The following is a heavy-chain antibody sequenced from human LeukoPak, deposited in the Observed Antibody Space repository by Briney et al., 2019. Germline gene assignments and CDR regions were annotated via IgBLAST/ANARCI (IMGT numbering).Heavy chain of an antibody. D-gene: IGHD3-3*01. J-gene: IGHJ4*02. CDR2: IRYDGSNK. CDR1: GFTFSSYG. Sequence: GGSLRLSCAASGFTFSSYGMHWVRQAPGKGLEWVAFIRYDGSNKYYADSVKGRFTISRDNSKNTLYLQMNSLRDEDTAVYYCAPSILGVAPPGGGANYWGQGTLVTVSS. CDR3: APSILGVAPPGGGANY. V-gene: IGHV3-30*02.